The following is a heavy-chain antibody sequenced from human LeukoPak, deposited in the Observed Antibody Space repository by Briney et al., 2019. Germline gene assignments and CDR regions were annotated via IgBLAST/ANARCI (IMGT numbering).Heavy chain of an antibody. CDR1: GGTFSSYA. CDR3: AIHPYDYWYFDL. V-gene: IGHV1-69*13. CDR2: IIPIFGSA. J-gene: IGHJ2*01. Sequence: SVKVSCKASGGTFSSYAISWVRQAPGQGLEWMGGIIPIFGSANYAQNFQGRVTITADESTSTAYMKPSSLRSEDTAVYYCAIHPYDYWYFDLWGRGTLVTVSS. D-gene: IGHD5-12*01.